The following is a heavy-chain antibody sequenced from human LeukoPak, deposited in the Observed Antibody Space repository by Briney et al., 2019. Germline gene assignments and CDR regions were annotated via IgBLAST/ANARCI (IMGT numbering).Heavy chain of an antibody. V-gene: IGHV4-59*08. J-gene: IGHJ4*02. D-gene: IGHD2-15*01. CDR2: IYYSGST. CDR3: ASTYCSGGGCYYGY. Sequence: SETLSLTCTVSGGSISSYYWSWIRQPPGKGLEWIGYIYYSGSTNYNPSLKSRVTISVDTSKNQFSLKLSSVTAADTAVYYCASTYCSGGGCYYGYWGQGTLVTVS. CDR1: GGSISSYY.